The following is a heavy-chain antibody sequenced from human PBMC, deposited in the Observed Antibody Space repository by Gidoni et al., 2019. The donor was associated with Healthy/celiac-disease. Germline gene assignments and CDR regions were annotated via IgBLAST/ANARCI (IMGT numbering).Heavy chain of an antibody. V-gene: IGHV3-23*01. CDR1: GSPFSSYA. D-gene: IGHD1-1*01. Sequence: EVQLLESGGGLVQPGGSLRLSCAASGSPFSSYAMSWVRQAPGKGLGWVSAIVGSGGSTYYADSVKGRFTISRDNSKNTLYLQMNSLRAEDTAVYYCAKSDPGIWDWNDIFDYWGQGTLVTVSS. CDR3: AKSDPGIWDWNDIFDY. CDR2: IVGSGGST. J-gene: IGHJ4*02.